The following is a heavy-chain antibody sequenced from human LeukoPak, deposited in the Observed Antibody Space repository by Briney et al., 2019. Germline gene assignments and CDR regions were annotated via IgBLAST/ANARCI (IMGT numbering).Heavy chain of an antibody. CDR2: IYYSGST. D-gene: IGHD5-18*01. V-gene: IGHV4-59*01. CDR3: ARGKYSYEYNDAFDI. J-gene: IGHJ3*02. Sequence: SETLSLTCAVYGGSFSGYYWSWIRQPPGKGLEWIGYIYYSGSTNYNPSLKSRVTISVDTSKNQFSLKLSSVTAADTAVYYCARGKYSYEYNDAFDIWGQGTMVTVSS. CDR1: GGSFSGYY.